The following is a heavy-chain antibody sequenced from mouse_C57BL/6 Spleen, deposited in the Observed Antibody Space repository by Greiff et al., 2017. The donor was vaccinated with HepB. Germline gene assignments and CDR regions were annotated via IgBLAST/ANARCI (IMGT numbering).Heavy chain of an antibody. V-gene: IGHV1-50*01. CDR2: IDPSDSYT. J-gene: IGHJ1*03. D-gene: IGHD2-3*01. CDR1: GYTFTSYW. Sequence: QVQLKESGAELVKPGASVKLSCKASGYTFTSYWMQWVKQRPGQGLEWIGEIDPSDSYTNYNQKFKGKATLTVDTSSSTAYMQLSSLTSEDSAVYYCARPDGYYVGYFDVWGTGTTVTVSS. CDR3: ARPDGYYVGYFDV.